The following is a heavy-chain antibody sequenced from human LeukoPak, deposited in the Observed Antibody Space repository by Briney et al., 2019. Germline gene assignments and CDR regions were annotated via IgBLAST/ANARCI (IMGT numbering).Heavy chain of an antibody. D-gene: IGHD6-19*01. Sequence: GGSLRLSCAASGFTFSSYSMNWVRQAPGKGLEWISYISSDGNTINYADSVKGRFTISRDNSKNTLYLQMNSLRAEDTAVYYCARDREAEQWLVGGFDYWGQGTLVTVSS. CDR1: GFTFSSYS. J-gene: IGHJ4*02. CDR2: ISSDGNTI. V-gene: IGHV3-48*01. CDR3: ARDREAEQWLVGGFDY.